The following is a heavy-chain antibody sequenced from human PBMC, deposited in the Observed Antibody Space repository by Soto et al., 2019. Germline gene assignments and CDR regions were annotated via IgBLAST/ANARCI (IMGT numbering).Heavy chain of an antibody. J-gene: IGHJ3*01. CDR3: GSDYGEIEAFDC. CDR2: VIPTLATA. D-gene: IGHD4-17*01. V-gene: IGHV1-69*01. Sequence: QVQLVQSGAEVKKPGSSVKVSCKTSGGPFNNHAINWVRQAPGQGLEWVGLVIPTLATADYAQKFQGRVTRAVDELTNTACMQLRKLRAEVTGVASCGSDYGEIEAFDCWGSRKGVTASS. CDR1: GGPFNNHA.